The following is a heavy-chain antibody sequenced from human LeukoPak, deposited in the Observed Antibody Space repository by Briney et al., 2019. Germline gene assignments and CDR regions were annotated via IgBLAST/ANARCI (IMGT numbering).Heavy chain of an antibody. D-gene: IGHD5-24*01. V-gene: IGHV4-38-2*02. J-gene: IGHJ5*02. CDR2: IYHSGST. Sequence: PSETLSLTCAVSGYSISSGYYWGWIRQPPGKGLEWIGGIYHSGSTYYNPSLKSRVTISIDTSKNQFSLKLSSVTAADTAVYYCARDGLELRNWFDPWGQGTLVTVSS. CDR3: ARDGLELRNWFDP. CDR1: GYSISSGYY.